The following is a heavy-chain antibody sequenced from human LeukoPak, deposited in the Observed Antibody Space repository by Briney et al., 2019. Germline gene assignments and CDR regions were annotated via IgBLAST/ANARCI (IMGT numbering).Heavy chain of an antibody. CDR3: ARGKRGYSYGYRRYYFDY. D-gene: IGHD5-18*01. J-gene: IGHJ4*02. V-gene: IGHV4-34*01. CDR1: GGSFSGYY. CDR2: INHSGST. Sequence: SETLSLTCAVYGGSFSGYYWSWIRQPPGKGLEWIGEINHSGSTNYNPSLKSRVTISVDTSKNQFSLKLSSVTAADTAVYYCARGKRGYSYGYRRYYFDYWGQGTLVTASS.